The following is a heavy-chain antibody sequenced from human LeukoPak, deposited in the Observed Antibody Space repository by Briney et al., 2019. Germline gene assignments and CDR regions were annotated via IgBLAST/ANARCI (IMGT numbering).Heavy chain of an antibody. CDR1: GFTFSDYY. V-gene: IGHV3-11*05. CDR3: ARDGGAIPPDAFDI. CDR2: ITTSSSYT. Sequence: GGSLRLSCAASGFTFSDYYMNWIRQTPGKGLVWLSYITTSSSYTNYADSVKGRFTISRDNTKNSLFLQMNSLRAEDTAVYYCARDGGAIPPDAFDIWGQGTMVTVSS. D-gene: IGHD3-16*01. J-gene: IGHJ3*02.